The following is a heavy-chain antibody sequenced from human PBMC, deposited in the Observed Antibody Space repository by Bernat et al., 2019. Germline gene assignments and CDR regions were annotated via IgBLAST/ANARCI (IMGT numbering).Heavy chain of an antibody. Sequence: EVQLVESGGGLVQPGGSLRLSCAASGFTFSSYEMNWVRQAPGKGLEWVSYISSSGSTIYYADSVKGRFTISRDNAKNSLYLQMNSLRAEDTAVYYCAGGGDSGLLNYYYYGMDVWGQGTTVTVSS. CDR2: ISSSGSTI. V-gene: IGHV3-48*03. CDR3: AGGGDSGLLNYYYYGMDV. J-gene: IGHJ6*02. D-gene: IGHD2-21*02. CDR1: GFTFSSYE.